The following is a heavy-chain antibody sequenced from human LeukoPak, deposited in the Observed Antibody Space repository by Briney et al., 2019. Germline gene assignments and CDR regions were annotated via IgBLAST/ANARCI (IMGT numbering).Heavy chain of an antibody. CDR2: INPSGGST. Sequence: ASVKVSCKASGYTFTSYGISWVRQAPGQGLEWMGIINPSGGSTSYAQKFQGRVTMTRDMSTSTVYMELSSLRSEDTAVYYCARVGAYGDYGHYWGQGTLVTVSS. CDR3: ARVGAYGDYGHY. J-gene: IGHJ4*02. CDR1: GYTFTSYG. D-gene: IGHD4-17*01. V-gene: IGHV1-46*01.